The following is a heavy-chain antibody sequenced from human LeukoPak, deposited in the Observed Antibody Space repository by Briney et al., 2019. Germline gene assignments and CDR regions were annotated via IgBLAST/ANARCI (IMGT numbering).Heavy chain of an antibody. CDR3: ARVGGITMIVVLITDAFDI. D-gene: IGHD3-22*01. J-gene: IGHJ3*02. V-gene: IGHV4-34*01. CDR1: GGSFSGYY. CDR2: INHSGSI. Sequence: SETLSLTCAVYGGSFSGYYWSWIRQPPGKGLEWIGEINHSGSINYNPSLKSRVTISIDTSKKQFSLKLSSVTAADTAVYYCARVGGITMIVVLITDAFDIWGQGTMVTVSS.